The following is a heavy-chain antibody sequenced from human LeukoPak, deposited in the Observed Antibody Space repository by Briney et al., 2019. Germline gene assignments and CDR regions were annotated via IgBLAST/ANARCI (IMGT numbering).Heavy chain of an antibody. Sequence: SGGSLRLSCAASGFTFSSYAMHWVRQAPGKGLEWVAVISYDGSNKYYADSVKGRFTISRDNSKNTLYLQMNSLRAEDTAVYYCARDPAHWGQGTLVTVSS. J-gene: IGHJ1*01. V-gene: IGHV3-30*04. CDR1: GFTFSSYA. CDR2: ISYDGSNK. CDR3: ARDPAH.